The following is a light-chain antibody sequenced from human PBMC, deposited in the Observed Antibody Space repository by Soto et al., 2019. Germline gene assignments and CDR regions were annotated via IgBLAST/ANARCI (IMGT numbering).Light chain of an antibody. J-gene: IGKJ1*01. CDR2: GAS. CDR3: QQYGSSPRT. V-gene: IGKV3-20*01. CDR1: QSGTSSY. Sequence: EIVLTQSPGTLSLSPGERATLSCRASQSGTSSYLAWYQQKPGQAPRLLIYGASRRAAGIPDRFSGSGSGTDFTLTISRLEPEDFAVYYCQQYGSSPRTFGQGTKGDI.